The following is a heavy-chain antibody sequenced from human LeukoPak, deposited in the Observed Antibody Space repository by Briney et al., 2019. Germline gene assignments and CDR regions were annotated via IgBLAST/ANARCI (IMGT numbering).Heavy chain of an antibody. CDR1: GGSIRSSNNY. Sequence: SETLSLTCTVSGGSIRSSNNYWGWIRRPPGKGLEWIGGIHYSGSTYYYPSLKSRVTISVDTSKNQFSLKLSSVTAADTAVYYCARDVRDSSGYYLRAFGYWGQGTLVTVPS. CDR3: ARDVRDSSGYYLRAFGY. J-gene: IGHJ4*02. CDR2: IHYSGST. V-gene: IGHV4-39*07. D-gene: IGHD3-22*01.